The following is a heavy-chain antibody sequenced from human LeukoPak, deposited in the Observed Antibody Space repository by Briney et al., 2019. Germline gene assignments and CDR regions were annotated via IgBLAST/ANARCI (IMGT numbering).Heavy chain of an antibody. CDR3: ARGGYSYGYVGDYYYYSYMDV. V-gene: IGHV3-21*01. Sequence: GGSLRLSCAASGFTFSSYSMNWVRQAPGKGLEWVSFISSSSSYIYYADSVKGRFTISRDNAKNSLYLQMNSLRAEDTAVYYCARGGYSYGYVGDYYYYSYMDVWGKGTTVTVSS. CDR2: ISSSSSYI. D-gene: IGHD5-18*01. CDR1: GFTFSSYS. J-gene: IGHJ6*03.